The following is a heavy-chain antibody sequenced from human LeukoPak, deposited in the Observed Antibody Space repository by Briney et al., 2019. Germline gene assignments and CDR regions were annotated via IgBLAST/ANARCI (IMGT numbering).Heavy chain of an antibody. CDR2: IYYSGST. CDR3: ASYDSSGYYPSFGY. D-gene: IGHD3-22*01. V-gene: IGHV4-61*08. Sequence: SETLSLTCAVSGGSISSGGYSWSWIRQPPGKGLEWIGYIYYSGSTNYNPSLKSRVTISVDTSKNQFSLKLSSVTAADTAVYYCASYDSSGYYPSFGYWGQGTLVTVSS. J-gene: IGHJ4*02. CDR1: GGSISSGGYS.